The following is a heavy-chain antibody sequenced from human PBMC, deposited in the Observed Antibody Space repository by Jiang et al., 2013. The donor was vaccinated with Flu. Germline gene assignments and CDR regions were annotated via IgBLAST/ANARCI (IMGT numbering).Heavy chain of an antibody. Sequence: VQLLESGGGLVQPGGSLRLSCAASGFTFSSYEMNWVRQAPGKGLEWVSYISSSGSTIYYADSVKGRFTISRDNAKNSLYLQMNSLRAEDTAVYYCASLYSSSWYSFSQSYYYGMDVWGQGTTVTVSS. CDR1: GFTFSSYE. V-gene: IGHV3-48*03. CDR3: ASLYSSSWYSFSQSYYYGMDV. CDR2: ISSSGSTI. D-gene: IGHD6-13*01. J-gene: IGHJ6*02.